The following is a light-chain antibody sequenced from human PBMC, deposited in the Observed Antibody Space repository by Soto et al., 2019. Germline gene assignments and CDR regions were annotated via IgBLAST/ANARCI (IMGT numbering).Light chain of an antibody. CDR3: QQYGGSPRIT. CDR1: ERLSSVY. J-gene: IGKJ5*01. Sequence: EIVLTQSPGTLSLSTGERATLSCRASERLSSVYLAWYQQRPGQPPRLLIYGASNRATGIPDRFSGSGSGTDFTLIINRLEPEDVAIYYCQQYGGSPRITFGQRTRLEIK. CDR2: GAS. V-gene: IGKV3-20*01.